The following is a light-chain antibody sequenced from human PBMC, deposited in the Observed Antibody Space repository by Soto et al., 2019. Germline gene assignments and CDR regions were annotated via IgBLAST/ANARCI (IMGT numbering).Light chain of an antibody. Sequence: QSALTQPASVSGSPGQSITISCTGTSSDVGSYNLVCWYQQHPGKAPKLIIYEDNKRPSGVSNRFSGSKSGNTASLTISGLQAEDEADYYCSSYAGIRTHWVFGGGTKLTVL. J-gene: IGLJ3*02. CDR2: EDN. CDR3: SSYAGIRTHWV. CDR1: SSDVGSYNL. V-gene: IGLV2-23*01.